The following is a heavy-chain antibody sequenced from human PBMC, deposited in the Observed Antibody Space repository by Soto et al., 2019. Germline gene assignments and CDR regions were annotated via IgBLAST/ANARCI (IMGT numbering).Heavy chain of an antibody. V-gene: IGHV3-23*01. CDR3: AKEMRNDFWSGYYWAFDI. D-gene: IGHD3-3*01. CDR2: ISGTGGST. J-gene: IGHJ3*02. CDR1: GFTFSSYA. Sequence: GGSLRLSCAASGFTFSSYAMNWVRQAPGKGLEWVSAISGTGGSTYYADSVKGRFTASRDNSKNTLYLQMNNLRAEDTAVYYCAKEMRNDFWSGYYWAFDIWGQGTLVTVSS.